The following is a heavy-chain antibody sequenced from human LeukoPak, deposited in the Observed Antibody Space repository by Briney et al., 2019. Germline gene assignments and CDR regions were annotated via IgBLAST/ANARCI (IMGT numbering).Heavy chain of an antibody. D-gene: IGHD5-18*01. CDR3: TKGTIWLPFDY. V-gene: IGHV3-30-3*01. CDR2: ISYDGSNK. CDR1: GFTFSSYA. Sequence: PGRSLRLSCAASGFTFSSYAMYWVRQAPGKGLEWVAVISYDGSNKYYGDSVKGRFTISRDNSKNTLYLQMNSLRAEDTAVYYCTKGTIWLPFDYWGQGTLVTVSS. J-gene: IGHJ4*02.